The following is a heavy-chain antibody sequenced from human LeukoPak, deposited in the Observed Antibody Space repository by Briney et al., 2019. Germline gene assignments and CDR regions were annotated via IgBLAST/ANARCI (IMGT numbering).Heavy chain of an antibody. D-gene: IGHD1-26*01. J-gene: IGHJ4*02. CDR3: ARGSGFVFDY. CDR2: ISTSGDSM. Sequence: PGGSLRLSCVASGFTFSSYEVNWVRQAPGKELEWVSYISTSGDSMYYADSVKGRFTISRDNVKNSLFLQMNSLRAEDTAVYYCARGSGFVFDYWGQGTLVTVSA. CDR1: GFTFSSYE. V-gene: IGHV3-48*03.